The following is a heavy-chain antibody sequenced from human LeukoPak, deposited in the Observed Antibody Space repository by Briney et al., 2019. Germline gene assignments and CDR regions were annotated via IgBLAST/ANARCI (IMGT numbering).Heavy chain of an antibody. CDR2: IYYSGST. CDR3: ARANWFSSGGMDV. CDR1: GGSISSYY. D-gene: IGHD5-18*01. J-gene: IGHJ6*02. Sequence: SETLSLTCTVSGGSISSYYWSWIRQPPGKGLEWIGYIYYSGSTNYNPSLKSRVTISVDTSKNQFSLKLSSVTAADTAVYYCARANWFSSGGMDVWGQGTTVTVSS. V-gene: IGHV4-59*12.